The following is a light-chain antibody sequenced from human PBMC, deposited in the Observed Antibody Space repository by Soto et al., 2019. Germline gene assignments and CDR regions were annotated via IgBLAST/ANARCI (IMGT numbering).Light chain of an antibody. J-gene: IGKJ1*01. CDR1: QTVSRN. Sequence: EIVLTQSPGTLSLSPGERATLSCRASQTVSRNLAWYQQRPGQAPRLLIYDASNRATGIPDRFSGSGSGTDFTLTISRLEPEDFAVYYCQQYGSSGTFGQGTKVDIK. CDR3: QQYGSSGT. V-gene: IGKV3-20*01. CDR2: DAS.